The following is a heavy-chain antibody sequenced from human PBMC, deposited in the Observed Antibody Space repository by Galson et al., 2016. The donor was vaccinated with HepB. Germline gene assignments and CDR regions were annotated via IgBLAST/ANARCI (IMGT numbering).Heavy chain of an antibody. CDR2: INTDGRST. Sequence: SLRLSCAASGFTFSNYWMHWVRQAPGKGLVWVSSINTDGRSTSYADSVKGRFTISRDNAKNTLYLQMNSLRAEDTAVYYCARDIRKISLFFRGHSHASDIGGQGTMVTVSS. J-gene: IGHJ3*02. CDR1: GFTFSNYW. V-gene: IGHV3-74*01. CDR3: ARDIRKISLFFRGHSHASDI. D-gene: IGHD3-16*01.